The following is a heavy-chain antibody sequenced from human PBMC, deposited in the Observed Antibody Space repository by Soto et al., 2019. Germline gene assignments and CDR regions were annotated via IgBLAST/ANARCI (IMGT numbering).Heavy chain of an antibody. CDR1: GFTFSSYG. Sequence: QVQLVESGGGVVQPGRSLRLSCAASGFTFSSYGMHWVRQAPGKGLEWVAVIWYDGSNKYYADSVKGRFTISRDNSKNTLYLQMNSLRAEDTAVYYCARDSEQYCSGGSCWAPDYWGQGTLVTVSS. J-gene: IGHJ4*02. CDR3: ARDSEQYCSGGSCWAPDY. D-gene: IGHD2-15*01. CDR2: IWYDGSNK. V-gene: IGHV3-33*01.